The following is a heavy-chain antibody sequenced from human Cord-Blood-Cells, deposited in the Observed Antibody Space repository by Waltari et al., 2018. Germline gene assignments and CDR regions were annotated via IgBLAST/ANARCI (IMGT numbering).Heavy chain of an antibody. D-gene: IGHD6-19*01. CDR2: INHSGST. CDR3: ARTRHAVAVYFDY. J-gene: IGHJ4*02. CDR1: GGSFSGDY. V-gene: IGHV4-34*01. Sequence: QVQLQQWGAGLLKPSQTLSLTCAVYGGSFSGDYWSWIRQPPGKGLEWSGEINHSGSTNYSPSLKGRVTISVDTSKNQFSLKLSSVTAADTAVYYCARTRHAVAVYFDYWGQGTLVTVSS.